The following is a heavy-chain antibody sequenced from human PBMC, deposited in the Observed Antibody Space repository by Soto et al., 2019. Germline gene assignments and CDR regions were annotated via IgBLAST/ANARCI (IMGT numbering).Heavy chain of an antibody. CDR2: ISSGSGTI. CDR3: ARDISRRFDP. J-gene: IGHJ5*02. CDR1: GFTFSIYS. Sequence: GGSLRLSCAASGFTFSIYSLSWVRRAPGKGLEWISYISSGSGTIHYADSVKGRFTISRDNARNSLYLQMNSLRAEDTAVYYCARDISRRFDPWGQGTLVTVSS. V-gene: IGHV3-48*01.